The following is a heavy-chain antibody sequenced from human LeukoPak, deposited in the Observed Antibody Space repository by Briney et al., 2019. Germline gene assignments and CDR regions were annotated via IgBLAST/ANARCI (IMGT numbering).Heavy chain of an antibody. CDR3: ASSATIAVAGTGSLDY. D-gene: IGHD6-19*01. V-gene: IGHV1-69*13. J-gene: IGHJ4*02. CDR1: GYTFTGYY. Sequence: ASVKVSCKASGYTFTGYYMHWVRQAPGQGLEWMGGIIPIFGTANYAQKFQGRVTITADESTSTAYMELSSLRSEDTAVYYCASSATIAVAGTGSLDYWGQGTLVTVSS. CDR2: IIPIFGTA.